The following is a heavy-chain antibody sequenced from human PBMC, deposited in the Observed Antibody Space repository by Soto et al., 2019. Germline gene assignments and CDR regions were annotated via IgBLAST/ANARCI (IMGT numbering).Heavy chain of an antibody. J-gene: IGHJ3*02. CDR1: RFTFSSYW. CDR2: IKQDGSEK. Sequence: PGGSLRLSCAACRFTFSSYWMSWVRQAPGKGLEWVANIKQDGSEKYYVDSVKGRFTISRDNAKNSLYLQMNSLRAEDTAVYYCARVGDKGDYGYDAFDIWGQGTMVTVSS. V-gene: IGHV3-7*01. CDR3: ARVGDKGDYGYDAFDI. D-gene: IGHD4-17*01.